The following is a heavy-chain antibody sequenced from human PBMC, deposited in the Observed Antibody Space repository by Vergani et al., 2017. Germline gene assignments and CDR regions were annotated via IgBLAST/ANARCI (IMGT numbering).Heavy chain of an antibody. D-gene: IGHD1-26*01. J-gene: IGHJ3*02. CDR2: IYTSGST. CDR3: ATDRYSGSYSAGAFDI. Sequence: QVQLQESGPGLVKPSQTLSLTCTVSGGSISSGSYYWSWIRQPAGKGLEWIGRIYTSGSTNSNPSLKSRVTISVDTSKNQFSLKLRSVTAADTAVYYCATDRYSGSYSAGAFDIWGQGTMVTVSS. V-gene: IGHV4-61*02. CDR1: GGSISSGSYY.